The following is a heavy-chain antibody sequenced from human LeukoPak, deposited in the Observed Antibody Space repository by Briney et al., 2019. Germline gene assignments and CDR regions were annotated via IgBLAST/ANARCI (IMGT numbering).Heavy chain of an antibody. D-gene: IGHD4-17*01. Sequence: SETLSLTCTGSGGSISSYYWSWLRQPPGKGLEWIGYIYYSGSTNYNPSLKSRVTISVDTSKNQFSLKLSSVTAADTAVYYCARADYDDPNRGAFDIWGQGTMVTVSS. CDR2: IYYSGST. J-gene: IGHJ3*02. V-gene: IGHV4-59*01. CDR3: ARADYDDPNRGAFDI. CDR1: GGSISSYY.